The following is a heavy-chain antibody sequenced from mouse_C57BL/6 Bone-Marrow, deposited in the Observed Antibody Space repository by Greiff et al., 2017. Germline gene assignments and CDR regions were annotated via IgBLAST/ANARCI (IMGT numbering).Heavy chain of an antibody. D-gene: IGHD2-5*01. CDR1: GYTFTNYW. CDR3: ARYTIVRRIFAY. CDR2: IYPGGGYT. J-gene: IGHJ3*01. V-gene: IGHV1-63*01. Sequence: VQLQQSGAELVRPGTSVKMSCKASGYTFTNYWIGWAKQRPGHGLEWIGDIYPGGGYTNYNEKFKGKDTLTADKSSSTAYMQFSSLTSEDSAIYYCARYTIVRRIFAYWGQGTLVTVSA.